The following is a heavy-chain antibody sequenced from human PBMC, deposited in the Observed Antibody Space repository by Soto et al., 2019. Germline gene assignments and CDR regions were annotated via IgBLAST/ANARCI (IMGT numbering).Heavy chain of an antibody. Sequence: PGESLKISCKGSGYSFAGYWITWVRQKPGKGLEWMGRIDPSDSQTYYSPSFRGHVTISVTKSITTVFLQWSSLRASDTAMYYCARQIYDSDTGPNFQYYFDSWGQGTPDTVS. D-gene: IGHD3-22*01. J-gene: IGHJ4*02. V-gene: IGHV5-10-1*01. CDR2: IDPSDSQT. CDR1: GYSFAGYW. CDR3: ARQIYDSDTGPNFQYYFDS.